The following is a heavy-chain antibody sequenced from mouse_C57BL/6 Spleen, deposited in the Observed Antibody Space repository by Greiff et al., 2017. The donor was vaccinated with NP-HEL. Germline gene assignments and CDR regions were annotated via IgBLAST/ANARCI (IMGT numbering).Heavy chain of an antibody. D-gene: IGHD2-4*01. J-gene: IGHJ3*01. Sequence: VQLQQSGPELVKPGASVKISCKASGYAFSSSWMNWVKQRPGKGLEWIGRIYPGDGDTNYNGKFKGKATLTADKSSSTAYMQLSSLTSEDSAVYFCASYDYDVGAYWGQGTLVTVSA. CDR2: IYPGDGDT. CDR1: GYAFSSSW. CDR3: ASYDYDVGAY. V-gene: IGHV1-82*01.